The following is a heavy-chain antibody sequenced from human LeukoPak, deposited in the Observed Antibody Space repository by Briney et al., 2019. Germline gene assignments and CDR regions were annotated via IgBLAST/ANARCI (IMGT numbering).Heavy chain of an antibody. Sequence: PSETLSLTCTVSGGSISSSSYYWGWIRQPPGKGLEWIGSIYYRGSTYYSPSLKSRVTISVDTSKNQFSLKLSSVTAADTAVYYCARDSGVGGAPLYNWFDPWGQGTLVTVSS. V-gene: IGHV4-39*07. CDR1: GGSISSSSYY. D-gene: IGHD1-26*01. CDR2: IYYRGST. CDR3: ARDSGVGGAPLYNWFDP. J-gene: IGHJ5*02.